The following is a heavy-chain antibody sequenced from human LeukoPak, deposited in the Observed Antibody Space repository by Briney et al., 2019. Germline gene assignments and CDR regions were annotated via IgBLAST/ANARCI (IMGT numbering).Heavy chain of an antibody. V-gene: IGHV1-2*02. CDR1: GYTFTGYY. J-gene: IGHJ3*02. Sequence: ASVKVSCKASGYTFTGYYMHWVRQAPGQGLEWMGWINPNSGGTNYAQKFQGRVTMTRDTSISTAYTELRRLRSDDTAVYYCAINTVTTGWDALDIWGQGTMVTVSS. CDR3: AINTVTTGWDALDI. D-gene: IGHD4-17*01. CDR2: INPNSGGT.